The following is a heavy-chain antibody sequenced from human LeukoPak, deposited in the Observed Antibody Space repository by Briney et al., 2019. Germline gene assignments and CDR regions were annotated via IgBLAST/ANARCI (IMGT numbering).Heavy chain of an antibody. CDR2: IIPIFGIA. V-gene: IGHV1-69*04. CDR1: GGTFSSYA. D-gene: IGHD2-2*01. Sequence: SVKVSCKASGGTFSSYAISWVRQAPGQGLEWMGRIIPIFGIANYAQKFQGRVTITADKSTSTAYMELSSLRSEDTAVYYCARVNVVVPAAMRGWYFDLWGRGTLVTVSS. J-gene: IGHJ2*01. CDR3: ARVNVVVPAAMRGWYFDL.